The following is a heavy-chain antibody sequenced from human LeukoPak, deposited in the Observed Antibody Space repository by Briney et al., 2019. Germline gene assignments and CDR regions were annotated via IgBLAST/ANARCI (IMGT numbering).Heavy chain of an antibody. J-gene: IGHJ3*02. CDR3: ARDPSGRWNDAFDI. CDR2: ISSSSSYI. Sequence: PGGSLRLSCAASGFTFSSYSMNWVRQAPGKGLEWVSSISSSSSYIYYADSVKGRFTISRDNAKNSLYLQMNSLRAEDTAMYYCARDPSGRWNDAFDIWGQGTMVTVSS. CDR1: GFTFSSYS. D-gene: IGHD1-1*01. V-gene: IGHV3-21*01.